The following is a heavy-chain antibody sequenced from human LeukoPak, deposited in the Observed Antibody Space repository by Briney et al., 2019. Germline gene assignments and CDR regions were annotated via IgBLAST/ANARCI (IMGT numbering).Heavy chain of an antibody. V-gene: IGHV3-30*04. D-gene: IGHD2-21*02. CDR3: AKDSLEVVTALDY. Sequence: GRSLRLSCAASGFTFSSYAMHWVRQAPGKGLEWVAVISYDGSNKYYADSVKGRFTTSRDNSKNTLYLQMNSLRAEDTAVYYCAKDSLEVVTALDYWGQGTLVTVSS. CDR1: GFTFSSYA. J-gene: IGHJ4*02. CDR2: ISYDGSNK.